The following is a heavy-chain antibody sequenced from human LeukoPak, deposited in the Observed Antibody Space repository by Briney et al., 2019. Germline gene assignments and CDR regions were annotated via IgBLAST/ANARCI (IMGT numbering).Heavy chain of an antibody. V-gene: IGHV3-21*01. J-gene: IGHJ3*02. CDR3: ARDIGPDYYDSSGYAFDI. CDR1: GFTFSSYS. CDR2: ISSSSSYI. Sequence: GGSLRLSCAASGFTFSSYSMNWVRQAPGKGLEWVSSISSSSSYIYYADSVKGRFTISRDNAKNSLYLQMNSLRAEDTAVYYCARDIGPDYYDSSGYAFDIWGQGTMVTVSS. D-gene: IGHD3-22*01.